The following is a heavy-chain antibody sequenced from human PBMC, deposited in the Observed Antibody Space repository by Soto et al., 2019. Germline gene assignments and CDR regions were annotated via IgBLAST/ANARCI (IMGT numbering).Heavy chain of an antibody. D-gene: IGHD3-16*02. CDR3: ARGVTFGGVIAPRFDP. Sequence: SETLSLTCTVSGGSISSGDYYWSWIRQHPGKGLEWIGYIHNSGTTYYIPPLKSRVTMAVDTSKNQLSLKLTSVTAADTAVYYCARGVTFGGVIAPRFDPWGQGTLVTVSS. CDR1: GGSISSGDYY. J-gene: IGHJ5*02. V-gene: IGHV4-31*03. CDR2: IHNSGTT.